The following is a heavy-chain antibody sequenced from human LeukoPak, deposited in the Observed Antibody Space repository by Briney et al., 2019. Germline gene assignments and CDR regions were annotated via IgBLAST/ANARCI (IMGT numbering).Heavy chain of an antibody. CDR1: GGTFSSYV. CDR2: ITTMLGIA. V-gene: IGHV1-69*04. D-gene: IGHD3-22*01. CDR3: ASTPADYYDSREYFDD. J-gene: IGHJ4*02. Sequence: SVEVSFKASGGTFSSYVISWVRQAPGQGLEWIGRITTMLGIANYEQKCQGRFTITANKSTSTAYMELSSLRSEDTAVYYCASTPADYYDSREYFDDWGQGTLVTVSS.